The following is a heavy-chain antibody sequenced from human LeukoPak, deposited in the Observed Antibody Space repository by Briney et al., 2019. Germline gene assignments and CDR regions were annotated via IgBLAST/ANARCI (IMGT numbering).Heavy chain of an antibody. D-gene: IGHD1-26*01. CDR3: ARVSYLRPSDYLDV. V-gene: IGHV1-18*01. CDR2: ISAYNGKT. CDR1: GYTFSIYG. Sequence: GASVKVSCKSSGYTFSIYGFTWVRHAPGQGLEWMGWISAYNGKTLYAEKFQGRVTMTTDTATSTVYMELRSLRSDDTAVYYCARVSYLRPSDYLDVWGKRTTVTVSS. J-gene: IGHJ6*03.